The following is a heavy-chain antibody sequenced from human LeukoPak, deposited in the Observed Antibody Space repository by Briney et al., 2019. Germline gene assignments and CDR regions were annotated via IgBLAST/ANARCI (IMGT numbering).Heavy chain of an antibody. CDR1: GFTFDDYA. V-gene: IGHV3-9*01. Sequence: GGSLRLSCAASGFTFDDYAMHWVRQAPGKGLEWVSGISWNSGSIGYADSVKGRFTISRDNAKNSLYLQMNSLRAEDTALYYCAKDRYYYGMDVWGQGTTITVSS. CDR2: ISWNSGSI. J-gene: IGHJ6*02. CDR3: AKDRYYYGMDV.